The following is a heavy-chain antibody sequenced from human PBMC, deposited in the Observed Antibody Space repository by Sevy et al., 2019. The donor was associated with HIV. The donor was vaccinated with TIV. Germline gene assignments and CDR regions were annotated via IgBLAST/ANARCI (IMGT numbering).Heavy chain of an antibody. CDR3: VIEIESGGANF. D-gene: IGHD2-21*01. J-gene: IGHJ1*01. CDR1: GLILRDRA. V-gene: IGHV3-9*01. CDR2: ITMYSGSE. Sequence: GGSLRLSCTASGLILRDRAMHWVRQTPGKGLEWVSGITMYSGSEDYADFVKGRFTISRDNAKNSLNLQMDSLTLEDTALYYCVIEIESGGANFWGQGTLVTVSS.